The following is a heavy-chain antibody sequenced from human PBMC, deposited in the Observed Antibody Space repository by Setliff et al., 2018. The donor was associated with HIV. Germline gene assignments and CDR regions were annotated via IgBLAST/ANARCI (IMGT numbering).Heavy chain of an antibody. D-gene: IGHD4-4*01. J-gene: IGHJ1*01. Sequence: SETLSLTCTVSGGSISSGFYYWNWIRQHPGKGLEWIGYIYYSGSTYYNPSLKSRVTISVDTSKNQFSLKLSSVTAAGTAVYYCASTKVTPHGRYFQHWGQGTLVTVSS. CDR2: IYYSGST. CDR1: GGSISSGFYY. V-gene: IGHV4-31*03. CDR3: ASTKVTPHGRYFQH.